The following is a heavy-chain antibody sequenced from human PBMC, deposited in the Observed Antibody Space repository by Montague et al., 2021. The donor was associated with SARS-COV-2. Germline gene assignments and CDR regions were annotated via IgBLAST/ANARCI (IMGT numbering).Heavy chain of an antibody. CDR3: ARGSKVLNEWIQLERGENWFAP. D-gene: IGHD5-18*01. Sequence: SETLSLTCTVSGGSVSSGSYYWSWIRQPPGKGLEWIGYIYYSGSTNYNPSLKSRVTISVDTSKNQFSLKLSSVTAADTAVYYCARGSKVLNEWIQLERGENWFAPWGQGTLVTVSS. CDR2: IYYSGST. J-gene: IGHJ5*02. CDR1: GGSVSSGSYY. V-gene: IGHV4-61*01.